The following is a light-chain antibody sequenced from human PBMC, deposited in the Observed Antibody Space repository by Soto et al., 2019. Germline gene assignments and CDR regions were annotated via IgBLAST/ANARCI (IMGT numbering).Light chain of an antibody. J-gene: IGLJ1*01. V-gene: IGLV1-51*01. CDR3: GTWDSSLSAYV. Sequence: QSALTQPPSVSAAPGQKVTISCPGSSSSIGNNYVSWYQHLPGTAPKLLIYDNNKRPSGIPDRFSGSKSGTSATLGITGLQTGDETDYYCGTWDSSLSAYVFGTGTKFTV. CDR2: DNN. CDR1: SSSIGNNY.